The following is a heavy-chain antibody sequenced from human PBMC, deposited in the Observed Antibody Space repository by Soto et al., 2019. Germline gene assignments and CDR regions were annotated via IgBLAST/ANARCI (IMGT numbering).Heavy chain of an antibody. CDR3: AREPGYSGYDFPHY. Sequence: PGGSLRLSCAASGFTFSSYAMHWVRQAPGKGLEWVAVISYDGSNKYYADSVKGRFTISRDNSKNTLYLQMNSLRAEDTAVYYCAREPGYSGYDFPHYWGQGTLVTVSS. CDR1: GFTFSSYA. D-gene: IGHD5-12*01. J-gene: IGHJ4*02. CDR2: ISYDGSNK. V-gene: IGHV3-30-3*01.